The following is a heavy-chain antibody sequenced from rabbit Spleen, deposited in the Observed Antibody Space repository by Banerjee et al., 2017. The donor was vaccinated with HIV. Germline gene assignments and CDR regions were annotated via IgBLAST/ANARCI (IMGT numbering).Heavy chain of an antibody. CDR2: VSAGSSGST. J-gene: IGHJ6*01. Sequence: QSLEESGGDLVKPGASLTLTCTASGFSFSNNYVMCWVRQAPGKGLEWIACVSAGSSGSTYYANWAKGRFTISKTSSTTVTLQMTSLTVADTAIYFCARDSASSFSSYGMDLWGPGTLVTVS. V-gene: IGHV1S40*01. CDR3: ARDSASSFSSYGMDL. CDR1: GFSFSNNYV. D-gene: IGHD8-1*01.